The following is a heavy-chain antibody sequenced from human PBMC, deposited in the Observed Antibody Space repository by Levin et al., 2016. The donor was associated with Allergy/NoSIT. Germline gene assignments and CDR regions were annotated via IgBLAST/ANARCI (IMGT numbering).Heavy chain of an antibody. CDR2: ISSSGSAV. D-gene: IGHD6-13*01. CDR1: GFSLSGSP. Sequence: GGSLRLSCSASGFSLSGSPVIWVRQAPGKGLQWIVYISSSGSAVYYADSVKGRFTMYRDHAKNSLYLQMDSLRADDTAVYYCAKDHFGFSIDLRSSRFDAWGQGVLVTVS. CDR3: AKDHFGFSIDLRSSRFDA. V-gene: IGHV3-48*04. J-gene: IGHJ5*02.